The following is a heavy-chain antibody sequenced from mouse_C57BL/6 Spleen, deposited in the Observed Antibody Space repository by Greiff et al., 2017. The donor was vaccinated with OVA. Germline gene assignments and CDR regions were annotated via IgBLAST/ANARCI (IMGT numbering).Heavy chain of an antibody. CDR3: ARWAVYYDYDYYFDY. D-gene: IGHD2-4*01. CDR2: IYPRSGNT. Sequence: QVQLQQSGAELARPGASVKLSCKASGYTFTSYGISWVKQRTGQGLEWIGEIYPRSGNTYYNEKFKGKATLTADKSSSTAYMELRSLTSEDSAVYFCARWAVYYDYDYYFDYWGQRTTLTVSS. J-gene: IGHJ2*01. CDR1: GYTFTSYG. V-gene: IGHV1-81*01.